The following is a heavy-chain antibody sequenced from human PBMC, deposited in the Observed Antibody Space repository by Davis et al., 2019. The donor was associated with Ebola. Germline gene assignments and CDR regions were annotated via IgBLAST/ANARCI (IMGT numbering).Heavy chain of an antibody. CDR3: ARSIGYCSSTSCVSGMDV. D-gene: IGHD2-2*01. V-gene: IGHV3-30-3*01. CDR2: ISYDGSNK. CDR1: GFTFSSYA. J-gene: IGHJ6*02. Sequence: PGGSLRLSCAASGFTFSSYAMHWVRQAPGKGLEWVAVISYDGSNKYYADSVKGRFTISRDNSKNTLYLQMNSLRAEDTAVYYCARSIGYCSSTSCVSGMDVWGQGTTVTVSS.